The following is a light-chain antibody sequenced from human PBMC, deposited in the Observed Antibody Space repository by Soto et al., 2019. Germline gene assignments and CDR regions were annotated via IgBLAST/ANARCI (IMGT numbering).Light chain of an antibody. CDR1: QTISSW. Sequence: DIQMTQSPSTLSGSVGDRATITCRASQTISSWLAWYPQKPGKAPKLLIYKASTLKSGVPSRFSGSGSGTEFTLTISSLQPDDFATYYCQHYNSYSEAFGQGTKVDIK. CDR2: KAS. J-gene: IGKJ1*01. CDR3: QHYNSYSEA. V-gene: IGKV1-5*03.